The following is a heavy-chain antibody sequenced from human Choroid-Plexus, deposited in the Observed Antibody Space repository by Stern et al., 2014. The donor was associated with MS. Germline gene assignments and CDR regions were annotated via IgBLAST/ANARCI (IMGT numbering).Heavy chain of an antibody. Sequence: MQLVESGGGVVQPGRPLRLSCVASGFTFGSFAMHWVRQAPGKGLEWVGGVSHDGSYKYYADSVKGRFTISRDNSQNTLYMQMSSLRPEDTAVYYCAKDRQYLTYFFDHWGQGSLVTVSS. CDR2: VSHDGSYK. J-gene: IGHJ5*02. CDR3: AKDRQYLTYFFDH. CDR1: GFTFGSFA. V-gene: IGHV3-30*18. D-gene: IGHD2/OR15-2a*01.